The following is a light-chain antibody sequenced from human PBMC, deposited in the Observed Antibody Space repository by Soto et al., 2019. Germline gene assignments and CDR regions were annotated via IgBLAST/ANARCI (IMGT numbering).Light chain of an antibody. J-gene: IGKJ4*01. CDR2: DAS. CDR1: KSLSSW. V-gene: IGKV1-5*01. CDR3: QQYSNYPLT. Sequence: DIQMTQSPATLSASVGDRVTITCRASKSLSSWLAWYQQKPGKAPKLLISDASNLESGVPSRFSGSGSGTEFTLTIGSLQPDDVATYYCQQYSNYPLTFGGGTKVEIK.